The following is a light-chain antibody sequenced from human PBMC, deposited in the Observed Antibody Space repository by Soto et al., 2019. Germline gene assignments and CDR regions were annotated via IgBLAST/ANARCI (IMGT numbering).Light chain of an antibody. CDR2: LNSDGSH. J-gene: IGLJ3*02. CDR3: QTWGTGIRV. Sequence: QLVLTQSPSASASLGASVKLTCTLSSGHSSYAIAWHQQQPEKGPRYLMKLNSDGSHSKGDGIPDRFSGSSSGAERYLTISSLQSEDEADYYCQTWGTGIRVFGGGTNSPS. V-gene: IGLV4-69*01. CDR1: SGHSSYA.